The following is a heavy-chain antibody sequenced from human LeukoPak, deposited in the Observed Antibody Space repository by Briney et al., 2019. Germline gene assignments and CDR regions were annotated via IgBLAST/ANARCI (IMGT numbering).Heavy chain of an antibody. CDR1: SGSISNYY. D-gene: IGHD6-13*01. V-gene: IGHV4-59*01. J-gene: IGHJ5*02. CDR2: IYYSGTT. Sequence: PSETLSLTCTVSSGSISNYYWSWIRQPPGKGLEWIGYIYYSGTTNYNPSLKSRVTISVDTSKNQFSLKLSSVTAADTAVYYCARVSGAYSSSWYDWFDPWGQGTLVTVSS. CDR3: ARVSGAYSSSWYDWFDP.